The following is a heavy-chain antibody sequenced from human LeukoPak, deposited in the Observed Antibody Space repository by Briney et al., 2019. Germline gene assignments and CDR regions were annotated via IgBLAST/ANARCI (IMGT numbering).Heavy chain of an antibody. J-gene: IGHJ4*02. D-gene: IGHD2-21*02. CDR1: GYXFTSCY. CDR2: INPSAGST. CDR3: ARGGCGDSAAPFDD. Sequence: GASVKVSCKTSGYXFTSCYIHWVRQAPGQGLEWMGMINPSAGSTRYAQKFQGRVTMTTDTSTSTVYMELSSLRSEDTAVYYCARGGCGDSAAPFDDWGQGTLVPVSS. V-gene: IGHV1-46*01.